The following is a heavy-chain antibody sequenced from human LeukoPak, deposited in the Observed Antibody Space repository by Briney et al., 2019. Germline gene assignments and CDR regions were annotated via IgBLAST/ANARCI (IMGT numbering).Heavy chain of an antibody. D-gene: IGHD3-22*01. J-gene: IGHJ3*02. CDR1: GYTFTSYD. CDR3: ARVSLYYYDSSGYSWDAFDI. Sequence: ASVKVSCKASGYTFTSYDINWVRQATGQGLEWMGWMNPNSGNTGYAQRFQGRVTMTRNTSISTAYMELSSLRSEDTAVYYCARVSLYYYDSSGYSWDAFDIWGQGTMVTVSS. V-gene: IGHV1-8*01. CDR2: MNPNSGNT.